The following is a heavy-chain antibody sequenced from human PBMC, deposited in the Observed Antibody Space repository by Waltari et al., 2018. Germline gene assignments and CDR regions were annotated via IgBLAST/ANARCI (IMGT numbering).Heavy chain of an antibody. Sequence: QVQLQESGPGLVKPSETLSLTCTVSPGSIRSFYWRWIRLPPGKGLEWIGYIYQSGITSYNPSLKRRVTIGVDTSKNQFSLKMRSVTAADTAVYYCARTAPPYSNAAYGGWSDPWGQGTLVTVSS. CDR2: IYQSGIT. V-gene: IGHV4-59*08. J-gene: IGHJ5*02. D-gene: IGHD4-4*01. CDR1: PGSIRSFY. CDR3: ARTAPPYSNAAYGGWSDP.